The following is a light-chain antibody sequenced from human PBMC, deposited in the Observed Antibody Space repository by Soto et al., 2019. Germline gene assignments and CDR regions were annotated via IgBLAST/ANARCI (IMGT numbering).Light chain of an antibody. CDR1: QSISSW. CDR2: DAS. Sequence: DIQMTQSPSTLSASVGDRVTITCRASQSISSWLAWYQQKPWKAPKLLIYDASGLESGVPSRFSGSGSGTEFTLTISSLQPDDFATYYCQQYNSYWWTFGQGTKVDIK. J-gene: IGKJ1*01. CDR3: QQYNSYWWT. V-gene: IGKV1-5*01.